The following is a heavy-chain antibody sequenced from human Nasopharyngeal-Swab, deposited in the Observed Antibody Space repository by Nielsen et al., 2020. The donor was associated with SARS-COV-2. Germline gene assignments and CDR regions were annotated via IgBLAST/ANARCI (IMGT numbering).Heavy chain of an antibody. D-gene: IGHD2-15*01. CDR2: IEPSDSYT. V-gene: IGHV5-10-1*01. CDR1: GYSFTSYW. Sequence: GESLKISCKGSGYSFTSYWISWVRQMPGKGLEWMGRIEPSDSYTNYSPSFQGHVTISADKSISTAYLQWSSLKASDTAMYYCARLGVYCSGGSCYGWFDPWGQGTLVTVSS. J-gene: IGHJ5*02. CDR3: ARLGVYCSGGSCYGWFDP.